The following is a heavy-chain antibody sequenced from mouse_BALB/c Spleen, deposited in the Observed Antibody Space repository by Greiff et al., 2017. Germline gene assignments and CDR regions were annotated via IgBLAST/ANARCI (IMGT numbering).Heavy chain of an antibody. J-gene: IGHJ4*01. V-gene: IGHV6-6*02. CDR2: IRLKSNNYAT. D-gene: IGHD2-4*01. CDR1: GFTFSNYW. CDR3: TSTMITYYYAMDY. Sequence: EVKLQESGGGLVQPGGSMKLSCVASGFTFSNYWMNWVRQSPEKGLEWVAEIRLKSNNYATHYAESVKGRFTISRDDSKSSVYLQMNNLRAEDTGIYYCTSTMITYYYAMDYWGQGTSVTVSS.